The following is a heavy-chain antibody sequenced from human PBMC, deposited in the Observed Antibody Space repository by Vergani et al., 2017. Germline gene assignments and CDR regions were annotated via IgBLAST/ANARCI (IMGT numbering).Heavy chain of an antibody. J-gene: IGHJ4*02. V-gene: IGHV3-30*03. Sequence: QVELVESGGGVVQPGRSLTLSCSASGFTFRDYGMHWVRQAPGKGLEWVAFISYDGTMKKYADSVKGRFTISRDNSRNTLYLQVNSLRVEDTTMYDCARDYDLVTGIDQWGQGTLVSVSS. D-gene: IGHD3-9*01. CDR3: ARDYDLVTGIDQ. CDR2: ISYDGTMK. CDR1: GFTFRDYG.